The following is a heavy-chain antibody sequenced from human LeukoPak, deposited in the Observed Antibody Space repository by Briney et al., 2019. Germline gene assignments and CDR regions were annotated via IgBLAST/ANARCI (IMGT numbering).Heavy chain of an antibody. D-gene: IGHD3-10*01. CDR2: MSVSSGLI. CDR1: GFTFSFYS. V-gene: IGHV3-21*01. J-gene: IGHJ4*02. Sequence: GGSLRLSCAASGFTFSFYSMNWVRQAPGKGLEWVSSMSVSSGLIYYADSVKGLFTVCRDNAKNSLYLQMNSLRAEDTAVYYCAREFGGSASGAGYWGQGTLVTVSS. CDR3: AREFGGSASGAGY.